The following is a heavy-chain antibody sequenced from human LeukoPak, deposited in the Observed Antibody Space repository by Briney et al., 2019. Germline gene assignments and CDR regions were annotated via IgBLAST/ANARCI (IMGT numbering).Heavy chain of an antibody. J-gene: IGHJ4*02. CDR2: IKDDGSET. Sequence: GGSLRLSCAASGFTFSSRWMTWVRQAPGKGLEWVANIKDDGSETYYVDSVRGRFTISRDNAKNSLYLQMNSLRAEDTAVYYCARDLKGDYVYFDYWGQGTLVTVSS. V-gene: IGHV3-7*01. CDR3: ARDLKGDYVYFDY. CDR1: GFTFSSRW. D-gene: IGHD3-10*02.